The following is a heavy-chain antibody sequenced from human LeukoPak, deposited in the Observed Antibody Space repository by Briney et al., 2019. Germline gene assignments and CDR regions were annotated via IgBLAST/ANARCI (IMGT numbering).Heavy chain of an antibody. D-gene: IGHD3-3*01. CDR1: GGSFSDYN. J-gene: IGHJ5*02. V-gene: IGHV4-34*01. CDR3: ARGRGYDFWSGYSFDP. Sequence: SETLSLTCAVYGGSFSDYNWSWIRQPPGKGLEWIGEINQSGDTNYNPSLKSRVTISVDTSKNQFSLKLGSVTAADTAVYYCARGRGYDFWSGYSFDPWGQGTLVTVSS. CDR2: INQSGDT.